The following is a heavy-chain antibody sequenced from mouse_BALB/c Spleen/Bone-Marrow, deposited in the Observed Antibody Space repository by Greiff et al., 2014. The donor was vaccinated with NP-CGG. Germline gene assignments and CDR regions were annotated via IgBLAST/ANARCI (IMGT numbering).Heavy chain of an antibody. CDR2: TSDGGSYT. Sequence: VQLKESGGGLVKPGGSLKLSCAASGFTFSDYYMYWVRQTPEKRLEWVATTSDGGSYTYYPDSVKGRFTISRDNAKNNLYLQMSSLKSEDTAMYYCARVLRPHYYAMDYWGQGTSVTVSS. J-gene: IGHJ4*01. CDR3: ARVLRPHYYAMDY. V-gene: IGHV5-4*02. D-gene: IGHD1-2*01. CDR1: GFTFSDYY.